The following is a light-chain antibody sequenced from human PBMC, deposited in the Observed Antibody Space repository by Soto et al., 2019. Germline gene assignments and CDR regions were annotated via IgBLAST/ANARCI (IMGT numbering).Light chain of an antibody. J-gene: IGLJ1*01. CDR3: CPYTSDLTPSV. CDR1: SSDIGGHDD. Sequence: QSALTQPASVSGSPGQSITISCTGTSSDIGGHDDVSWYQQHPGKVPKLLIYGVTDRPSGVSNRFSGSKSGNVASLTISGLQAEDEADYYCCPYTSDLTPSVLAAGTKVTVL. CDR2: GVT. V-gene: IGLV2-14*03.